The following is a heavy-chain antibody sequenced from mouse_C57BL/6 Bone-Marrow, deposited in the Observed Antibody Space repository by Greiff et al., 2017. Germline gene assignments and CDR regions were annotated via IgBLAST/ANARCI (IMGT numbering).Heavy chain of an antibody. D-gene: IGHD2-4*01. CDR3: ARFDYDDYYAMDY. J-gene: IGHJ4*01. Sequence: VKLQESGAELVRPGTSVKMSCKASGYTFTNYWIGWAKQRPGHGLEWIGDIYPGGGYTNYNEKFKGKATLTADKSYSTAYMQFSSLTSEDSAIYYCARFDYDDYYAMDYWGQGTSVTVSS. CDR1: GYTFTNYW. CDR2: IYPGGGYT. V-gene: IGHV1-63*01.